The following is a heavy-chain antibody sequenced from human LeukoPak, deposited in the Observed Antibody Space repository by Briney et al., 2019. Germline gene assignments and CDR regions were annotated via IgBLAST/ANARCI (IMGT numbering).Heavy chain of an antibody. CDR2: IYHSGRT. V-gene: IGHV4-38-2*02. J-gene: IGHJ4*02. CDR3: ARVGSTVTFRYYFDY. CDR1: GYSISSTYY. D-gene: IGHD4-17*01. Sequence: PSETLSLTCTVSGYSISSTYYWGWIRQPPGKGLEWIGGIYHSGRTYYNPSLKSRVTISVDTVKNKFSLKLSSVTAADTAVYYCARVGSTVTFRYYFDYWGQGTLVTVSS.